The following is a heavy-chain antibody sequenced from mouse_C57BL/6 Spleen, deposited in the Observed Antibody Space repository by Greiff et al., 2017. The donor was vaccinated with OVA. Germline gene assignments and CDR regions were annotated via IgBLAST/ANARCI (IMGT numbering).Heavy chain of an antibody. CDR3: ARFITTVVAGNAMDY. CDR2: INPNYGTN. V-gene: IGHV1-39*01. Sequence: VQLKQSGPELVKPGASVKISCKASGYSFTDYNMNWVKQSNGKSLEWIGVINPNYGTNSYTQKFKGKATLTGDQSSSTAYMQLNSLTSEDSAVYYCARFITTVVAGNAMDYWGQGTSVTVSS. CDR1: GYSFTDYN. D-gene: IGHD1-1*01. J-gene: IGHJ4*01.